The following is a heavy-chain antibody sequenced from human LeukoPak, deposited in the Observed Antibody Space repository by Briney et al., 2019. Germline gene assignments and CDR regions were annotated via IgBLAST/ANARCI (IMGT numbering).Heavy chain of an antibody. CDR2: IYHSGST. Sequence: SETLSLTCTVSGGSISSSTYYWGWIRQPPGKGLEWIGEIYHSGSTNYNPSLKSRVTTSVDKSKNQFSLKLSSVTAADTAVYYCAREPNYYDSSGYYPANYFDYWGQGTLVTVSS. CDR1: GGSISSSTYY. CDR3: AREPNYYDSSGYYPANYFDY. V-gene: IGHV4-39*07. D-gene: IGHD3-22*01. J-gene: IGHJ4*02.